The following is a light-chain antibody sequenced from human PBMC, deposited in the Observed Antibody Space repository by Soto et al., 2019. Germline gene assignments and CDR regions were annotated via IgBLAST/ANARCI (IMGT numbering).Light chain of an antibody. V-gene: IGLV2-23*01. CDR1: SSDVGTYNL. J-gene: IGLJ3*02. Sequence: QSALTQPASVSGFPEQSITISCTGTSSDVGTYNLVSWYQQHPGRAPKVMIYEATKRPSGVSNRFSGSKSGNTASLTISGLQGEDEADYYCCASAGSGTVVFGGGTKVTVL. CDR3: CASAGSGTVV. CDR2: EAT.